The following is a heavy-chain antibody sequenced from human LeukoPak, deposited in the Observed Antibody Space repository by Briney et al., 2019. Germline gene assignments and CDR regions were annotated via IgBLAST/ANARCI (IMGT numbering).Heavy chain of an antibody. CDR3: ARGPTYQPIDS. D-gene: IGHD2-2*01. J-gene: IGHJ4*02. V-gene: IGHV4-39*02. CDR2: IHYSGTT. CDR1: GGSICSGNYY. Sequence: SETLSLTCTVSGGSICSGNYYWGWIRQPPGKGLDWIASIHYSGTTYYNPSLKSRVTISVDTSKNHFSLKLSSVTAADTAVYYCARGPTYQPIDSWGQGTLVTVSS.